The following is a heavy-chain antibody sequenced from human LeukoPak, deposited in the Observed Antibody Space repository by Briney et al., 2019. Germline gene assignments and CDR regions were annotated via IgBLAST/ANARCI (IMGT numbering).Heavy chain of an antibody. CDR1: GFTFSDYW. CDR3: AKFLPTHIVVANYYFDY. D-gene: IGHD2-21*01. J-gene: IGHJ4*02. CDR2: IKQDGSEK. Sequence: PGGSLRLSCGVSGFTFSDYWMNWVRQAPGKGLEWVASIKQDGSEKSYVDSVKGRFTISRDNAKNSLYLQMSSLRAEDTAVYYCAKFLPTHIVVANYYFDYWGQGTLVTVSS. V-gene: IGHV3-7*03.